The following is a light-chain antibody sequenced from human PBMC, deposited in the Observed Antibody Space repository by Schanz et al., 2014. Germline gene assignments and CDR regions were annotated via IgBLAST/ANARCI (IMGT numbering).Light chain of an antibody. Sequence: EKVMTQSPATLSVSPGERATLSCRASQSVSTNLAWYQQKPGQAPRLLIYGTSIRATGIPDRFSGSGSGTDFTLTISRLEPEDFAVYYCQQYGTSPYTFGQGTKLEIK. CDR3: QQYGTSPYT. CDR1: QSVSTN. V-gene: IGKV3-20*01. CDR2: GTS. J-gene: IGKJ2*01.